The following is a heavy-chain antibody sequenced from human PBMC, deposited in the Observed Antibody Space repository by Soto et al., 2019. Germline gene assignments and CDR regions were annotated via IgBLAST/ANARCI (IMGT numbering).Heavy chain of an antibody. CDR1: GGSISSYY. Sequence: QVQLQESGPGLVKPSETLSLTCTVSGGSISSYYWSWIRQPPGKGLEWIGYIYYSGSTNYNPSLKSRITISVDTSMNQCSLKLSSVTAADTAVYYWMGEVLRLGIMDVWGQGTTVTVAS. D-gene: IGHD4-17*01. V-gene: IGHV4-59*01. CDR2: IYYSGST. J-gene: IGHJ6*02. CDR3: MGEVLRLGIMDV.